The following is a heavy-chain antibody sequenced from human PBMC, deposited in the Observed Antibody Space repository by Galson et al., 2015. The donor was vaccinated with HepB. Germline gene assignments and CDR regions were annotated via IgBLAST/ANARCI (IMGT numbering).Heavy chain of an antibody. CDR1: EFTFSSYA. CDR2: ISGTGGST. J-gene: IGHJ3*02. V-gene: IGHV3-23*01. D-gene: IGHD1-26*01. Sequence: SLRLSCAASEFTFSSYAMSWVRQAPGKGLEWVSGISGTGGSTYNADSVKGRFTISRDNSKNTLHLQMNSLRAEDTAVYYCAKGIGWEPHDAFDIWGQGTMVTVSS. CDR3: AKGIGWEPHDAFDI.